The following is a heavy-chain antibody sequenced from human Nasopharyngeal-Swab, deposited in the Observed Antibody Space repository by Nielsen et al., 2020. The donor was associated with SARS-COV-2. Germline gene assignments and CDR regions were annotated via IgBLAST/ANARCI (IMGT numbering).Heavy chain of an antibody. D-gene: IGHD6-19*01. J-gene: IGHJ6*02. CDR3: AKDLAVAGTGDYYYYYGMDV. V-gene: IGHV3-23*01. CDR1: GFTFSSYA. CDR2: ISGSGGST. Sequence: GESLKISCAASGFTFSSYATRWVRQAPGKGLEWVSAISGSGGSTYYADSVKGRFTISRDNSKNTLYLQMNSLRAEDTAVYYCAKDLAVAGTGDYYYYYGMDVWGQGTTVTVSS.